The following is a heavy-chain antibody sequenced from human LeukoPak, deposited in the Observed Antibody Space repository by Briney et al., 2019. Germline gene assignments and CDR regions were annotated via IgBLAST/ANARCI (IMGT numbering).Heavy chain of an antibody. J-gene: IGHJ2*01. CDR2: ISSSGGTI. Sequence: GGSLRLSCAASGFTFSDYYMSWIRQAPGKGLEWVSYISSSGGTISYADSVKGRFTISRDNSKNTLYLQMNSLRAEDTAVYYCAKYSPVVPAAIPGPKESTPKEIYWYFDLWGRGTLVTVSS. CDR1: GFTFSDYY. D-gene: IGHD2-2*02. CDR3: AKYSPVVPAAIPGPKESTPKEIYWYFDL. V-gene: IGHV3-11*01.